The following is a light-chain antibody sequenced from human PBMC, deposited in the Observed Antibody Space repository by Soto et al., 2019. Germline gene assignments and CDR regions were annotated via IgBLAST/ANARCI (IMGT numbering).Light chain of an antibody. CDR1: QNINNY. CDR2: DSS. Sequence: DIQMTRSPSSLSASVVYIFTITFQSSQNINNYLNWYQPKPGRAPKLLIYDSSNLEAGVPSRFRGSGSGTDFTFPISRLQPEDIATYYCQQYENLPTFGQGTRLEIK. CDR3: QQYENLPT. V-gene: IGKV1-33*01. J-gene: IGKJ5*01.